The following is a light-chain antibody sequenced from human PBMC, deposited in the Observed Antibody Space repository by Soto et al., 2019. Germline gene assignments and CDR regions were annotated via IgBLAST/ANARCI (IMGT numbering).Light chain of an antibody. CDR2: GAS. V-gene: IGKV3-20*01. CDR1: QSVSSSY. J-gene: IGKJ2*01. CDR3: QQYGSSPYT. Sequence: ETVLTQSPGTLSLSPGERATLSCRASQSVSSSYLAWYQQKPGQAPRLLIYGASSRATGIPDRFSGSGSGTDFTLTISRLEPEDFAVYYCQQYGSSPYTFS.